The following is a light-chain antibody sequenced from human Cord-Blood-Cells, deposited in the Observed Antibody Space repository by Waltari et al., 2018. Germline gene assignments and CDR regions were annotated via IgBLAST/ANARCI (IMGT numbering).Light chain of an antibody. V-gene: IGKV3-20*01. J-gene: IGKJ1*01. CDR1: QSVSSSY. CDR2: GAS. CDR3: QQYGSSPWT. Sequence: EIVLMQSTGTLSLSPGARATLSCRASQSVSSSYLAWYQQKPGQAPRLLIYGASSRATGIPDRFSGSGSGTDFTLTISRLEPEDFAVYYCQQYGSSPWTFGQGTKVEIK.